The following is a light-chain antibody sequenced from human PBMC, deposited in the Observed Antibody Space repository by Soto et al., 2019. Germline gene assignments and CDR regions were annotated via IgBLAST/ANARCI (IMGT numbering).Light chain of an antibody. V-gene: IGLV2-23*01. Sequence: QSALTQPASVSGSPGQSITISCTGTSSDVGSYNLVSWYQQHPGKAPKLMIYEGSKRPSGVSNRFSGSKSGNTASLTISGLQAEDEADYYCCSYAGNSTSYVFGTRTKVTVL. CDR3: CSYAGNSTSYV. CDR1: SSDVGSYNL. J-gene: IGLJ1*01. CDR2: EGS.